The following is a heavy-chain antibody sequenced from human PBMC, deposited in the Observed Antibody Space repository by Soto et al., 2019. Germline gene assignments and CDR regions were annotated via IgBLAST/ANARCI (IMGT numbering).Heavy chain of an antibody. V-gene: IGHV4-31*03. CDR2: IYYSGST. D-gene: IGHD2-2*01. CDR1: GGSVSSGGYY. Sequence: QVQLQESGPGLVKPSQTLSLTCTVSGGSVSSGGYYWSWIRQHPGKGLEWIGYIYYSGSTYYNPSLKSRVTISLDTSKNQFSLKLGSVTAADTAVYYCARVRSSTSYYYYYMDVWGKGTTVTVSS. CDR3: ARVRSSTSYYYYYMDV. J-gene: IGHJ6*03.